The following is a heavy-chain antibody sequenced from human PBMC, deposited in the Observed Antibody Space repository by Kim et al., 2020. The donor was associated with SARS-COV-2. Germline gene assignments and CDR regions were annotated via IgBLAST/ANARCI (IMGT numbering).Heavy chain of an antibody. V-gene: IGHV1-18*01. D-gene: IGHD1-26*01. J-gene: IGHJ3*02. Sequence: TSYAQKLQGRVTMTADTSTSTAYMELRSLICDDTAVYDCARIGSMDAFDIWGQGTMVSVSS. CDR3: ARIGSMDAFDI. CDR2: T.